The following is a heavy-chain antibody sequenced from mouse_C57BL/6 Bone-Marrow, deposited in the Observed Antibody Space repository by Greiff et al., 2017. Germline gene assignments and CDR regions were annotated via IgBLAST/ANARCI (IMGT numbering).Heavy chain of an antibody. D-gene: IGHD6-1*01. Sequence: VQLVESGPGLVQPSQSLSITCTVSGFSLTSYGVHWVRQSPGKGLEWLGVIWSGGGTDYYAAFISRLSISKDNSKSQVFFKMNSLQADYTSIYYCARNPLDADAMDYWGKGTSVTVSS. V-gene: IGHV2-2*01. CDR1: GFSLTSYG. J-gene: IGHJ4*01. CDR2: IWSGGGT. CDR3: ARNPLDADAMDY.